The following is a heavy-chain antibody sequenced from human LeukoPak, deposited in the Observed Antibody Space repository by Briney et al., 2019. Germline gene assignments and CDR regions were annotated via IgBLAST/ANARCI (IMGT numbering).Heavy chain of an antibody. D-gene: IGHD3-9*01. CDR2: ICYSGST. Sequence: PSQTLSLTCTVSGGSISSGGYYWSWIRQHPGKGLEWIGYICYSGSTYYNPSLKSRVTISVDTSKNQFSLKLSSVTAADTAVYYCARGFDWLSAYYYYGMDVWGQGTTVTVSS. J-gene: IGHJ6*02. V-gene: IGHV4-31*03. CDR3: ARGFDWLSAYYYYGMDV. CDR1: GGSISSGGYY.